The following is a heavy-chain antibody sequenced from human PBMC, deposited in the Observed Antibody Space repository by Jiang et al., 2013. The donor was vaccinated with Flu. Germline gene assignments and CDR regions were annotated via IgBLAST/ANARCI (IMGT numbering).Heavy chain of an antibody. D-gene: IGHD4-17*01. CDR1: GYTFTSYY. CDR2: INPSGGST. CDR3: ASGYGDYGYYYYGMDV. V-gene: IGHV1-46*01. Sequence: QVQLVESGAEVKKPGASVKVSCKASGYTFTSYYMHWVRQAPGQGLEWMGIINPSGGSTSYAQKFQGRVTMTRDTSTSTVYMELSSLRSEDTAVYYCASGYGDYGYYYYGMDVWGQGPRSPSP. J-gene: IGHJ6*02.